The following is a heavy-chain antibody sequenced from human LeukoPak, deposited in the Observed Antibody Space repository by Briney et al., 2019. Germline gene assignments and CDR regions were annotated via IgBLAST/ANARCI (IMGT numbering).Heavy chain of an antibody. CDR3: TTGGSVIVAGTRAFDI. J-gene: IGHJ3*02. D-gene: IGHD5-12*01. CDR1: GFTFRRHW. V-gene: IGHV3-15*07. CDR2: IKSEIDGGTT. Sequence: GGSLRLSCAASGFTFRRHWMNWVRQAPGKGLEWVGRIKSEIDGGTTDYAAPVQGRFTISRDDSQATLYLQMNSLKTEDTAVYYCTTGGSVIVAGTRAFDIWGQGTLVTVSS.